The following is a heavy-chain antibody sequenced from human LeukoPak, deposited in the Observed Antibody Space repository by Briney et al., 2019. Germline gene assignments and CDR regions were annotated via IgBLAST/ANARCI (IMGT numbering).Heavy chain of an antibody. CDR3: ARGGIAARLYFDY. Sequence: ASVKVSCKASGYTFTSYGISWVRQAPGQGLEWMGWVNAGNGNTKYSQKFQGRVTITRDTSASTAYMELSSLRSEDTAVYYCARGGIAARLYFDYWGQGTLVTVSS. CDR1: GYTFTSYG. J-gene: IGHJ4*02. CDR2: VNAGNGNT. V-gene: IGHV1-3*01. D-gene: IGHD6-6*01.